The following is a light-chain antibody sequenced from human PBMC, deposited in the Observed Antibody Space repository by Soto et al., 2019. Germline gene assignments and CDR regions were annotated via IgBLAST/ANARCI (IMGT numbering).Light chain of an antibody. V-gene: IGLV2-14*03. CDR1: SRDIGAYNF. CDR3: TSWTTSNTMI. J-gene: IGLJ2*01. Sequence: QSALTQPASVSGSPGQSITISCTGTSRDIGAYNFVSWYQQHPGKAPKLMLYDVNIRPSGVSNRFSGSKAGNTASLTISRLQAEDETDYDCTSWTTSNTMIFCGGTKVTVL. CDR2: DVN.